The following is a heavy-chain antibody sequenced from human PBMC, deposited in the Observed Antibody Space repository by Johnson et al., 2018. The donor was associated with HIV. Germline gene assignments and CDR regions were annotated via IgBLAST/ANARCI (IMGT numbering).Heavy chain of an antibody. CDR1: GFTFSSYG. D-gene: IGHD1-26*01. J-gene: IGHJ3*01. CDR3: AKESKWESRTPHAFDL. Sequence: QVQLVESGGGLVKPGGSLRLSCAASGFTFSSYGLARVRQAPGTGLEWVAFIRYDGCSKYYAASVKGRFTVSRDNSKNTLYLQMKSLRPEDTAVYYCAKESKWESRTPHAFDLWGQGTMVTVSS. CDR2: IRYDGCSK. V-gene: IGHV3-30*02.